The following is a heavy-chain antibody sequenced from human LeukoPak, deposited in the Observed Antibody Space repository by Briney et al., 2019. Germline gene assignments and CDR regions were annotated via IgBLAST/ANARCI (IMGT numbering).Heavy chain of an antibody. Sequence: SETLSLTCAVYGGSFSGYYWSWIRQPPGKGLEWIGETNHSGSTNYNPSLKSRVTISVDTSKNQFSLKLSSVTAADTAVYYCARVSSSWLNAFDIWGQGTMVTVSS. J-gene: IGHJ3*02. V-gene: IGHV4-34*01. CDR2: TNHSGST. D-gene: IGHD6-13*01. CDR3: ARVSSSWLNAFDI. CDR1: GGSFSGYY.